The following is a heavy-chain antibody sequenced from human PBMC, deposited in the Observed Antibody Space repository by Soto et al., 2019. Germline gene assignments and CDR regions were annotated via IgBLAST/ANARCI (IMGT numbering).Heavy chain of an antibody. CDR3: AKDWDYYDSSGYFDAFDI. CDR2: ISGSGGST. V-gene: IGHV3-23*01. CDR1: GFTFSSYA. J-gene: IGHJ3*02. D-gene: IGHD3-22*01. Sequence: GGSLSLSCAASGFTFSSYAMSWVRQAPGKGLEWVSAISGSGGSTYYADSVKGRFTISRDNSKNTLYLQMNSLRAEDTAVYYCAKDWDYYDSSGYFDAFDIWGQGTMVTVSS.